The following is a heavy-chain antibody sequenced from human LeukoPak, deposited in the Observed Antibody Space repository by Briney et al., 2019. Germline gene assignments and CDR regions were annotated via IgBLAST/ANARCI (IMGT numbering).Heavy chain of an antibody. CDR1: GFTFSSYG. CDR3: ARVDSGSYYYYYYMDV. J-gene: IGHJ6*03. D-gene: IGHD1-26*01. CDR2: ISSSGSTI. Sequence: GGSLRLSCAASGFTFSSYGMHWVRQAPGKGLEWVSYISSSGSTIYYADSVKGRFTISRDNAKNSLYLQMNSLRAEDTAVYYCARVDSGSYYYYYYMDVWGKGTTVTISS. V-gene: IGHV3-48*04.